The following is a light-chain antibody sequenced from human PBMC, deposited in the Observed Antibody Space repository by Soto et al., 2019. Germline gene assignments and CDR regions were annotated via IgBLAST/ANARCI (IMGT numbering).Light chain of an antibody. J-gene: IGKJ4*01. CDR2: KAS. V-gene: IGKV1-5*03. CDR1: QSIDRW. CDR3: QQYDSYPLA. Sequence: DIQMTQSPPTLSASVGDRVTITCRASQSIDRWLAWYQQKPGKGPKILVYKASTLQSGVPSRFSGSGSGTGFTLTISNLQPDDFATYYCQQYDSYPLAFGGGTKVEIK.